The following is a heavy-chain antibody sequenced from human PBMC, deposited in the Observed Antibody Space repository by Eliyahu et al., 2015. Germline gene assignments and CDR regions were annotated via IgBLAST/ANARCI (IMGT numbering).Heavy chain of an antibody. D-gene: IGHD3-3*01. J-gene: IGHJ5*02. Sequence: QVQLQESGPGLVEPSQTLSXTCTVSXGSISSGGYFWSWIRQPPGKGLEWIGYIYYSGSTYYNPSLKSRVSISVDTSKNQFSLKLSSVTAADTAVYYCARDFYPRDFLANYNCFDPWGQGTLVTVSS. CDR3: ARDFYPRDFLANYNCFDP. CDR1: XGSISSGGYF. V-gene: IGHV4-31*03. CDR2: IYYSGST.